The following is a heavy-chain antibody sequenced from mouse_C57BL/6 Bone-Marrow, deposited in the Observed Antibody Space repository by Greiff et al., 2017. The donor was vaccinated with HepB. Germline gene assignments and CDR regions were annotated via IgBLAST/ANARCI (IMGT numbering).Heavy chain of an antibody. Sequence: EVQLQQSGPELVKPGASVKISCKASGYTFTDYYMNWVKQSHGKSLEWIGDINPNNGGTSYNQKFKGKATLTVDKSSSTAYMELRSLTSEDSAVYYCARDIYYDYDWFAYWGQGTLVTVSA. CDR3: ARDIYYDYDWFAY. D-gene: IGHD2-4*01. J-gene: IGHJ3*01. CDR2: INPNNGGT. V-gene: IGHV1-26*01. CDR1: GYTFTDYY.